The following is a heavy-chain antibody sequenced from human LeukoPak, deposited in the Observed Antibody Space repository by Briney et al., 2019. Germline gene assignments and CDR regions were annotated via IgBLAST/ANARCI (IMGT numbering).Heavy chain of an antibody. V-gene: IGHV3-7*01. CDR3: ARESGSVTSEVDFDY. J-gene: IGHJ4*02. Sequence: GGALRLSCAASGITFSSYWMSWVRQAPGKGPEWVATIRPDGSQKYYVDSVKGRFTISRGNAKNSLYLQMNSLRAEDTAVYYCARESGSVTSEVDFDYWGQGTLVTVSS. CDR2: IRPDGSQK. CDR1: GITFSSYW. D-gene: IGHD4-17*01.